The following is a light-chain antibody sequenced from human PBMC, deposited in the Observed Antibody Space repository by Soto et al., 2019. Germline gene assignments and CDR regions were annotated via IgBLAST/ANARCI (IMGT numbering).Light chain of an antibody. CDR1: QSVRSY. Sequence: EIVVTQSPATLSVSPGERATLSCRASQSVRSYLAWYQQKPGQPPRLLIHGASTRATGVPARFSGSGCGTQFNLTISSLQSEDSAMYDGQQYNDGPPWTFGQGTKVEVK. CDR2: GAS. V-gene: IGKV3-15*01. CDR3: QQYNDGPPWT. J-gene: IGKJ1*01.